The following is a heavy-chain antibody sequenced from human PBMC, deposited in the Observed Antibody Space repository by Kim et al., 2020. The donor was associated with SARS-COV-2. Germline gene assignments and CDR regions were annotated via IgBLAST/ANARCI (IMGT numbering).Heavy chain of an antibody. CDR1: DYTFRTYG. V-gene: IGHV1-18*01. D-gene: IGHD3-10*01. J-gene: IGHJ4*02. Sequence: ASVKVSCKTSDYTFRTYGISWVRQAPGQGLEWMGWISTYSGDTNYAQNLQGRVTMTRDTSTNTAYMELRSLRSDDTAVYYCATDSASVGGSGSFLYWGQGTLVSVSS. CDR3: ATDSASVGGSGSFLY. CDR2: ISTYSGDT.